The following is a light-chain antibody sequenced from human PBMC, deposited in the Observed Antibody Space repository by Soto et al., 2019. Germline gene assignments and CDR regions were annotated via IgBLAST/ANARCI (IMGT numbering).Light chain of an antibody. Sequence: DIQMTQSPSTLSASVGDRVTITCRASQSISVWLAWYQQKAGKAPNLLIYKASRLESGVPSRFSGSGSETEFTLTISGLQPGDSATYYCQQYNSYSPTXGQGTNVDIK. CDR1: QSISVW. J-gene: IGKJ1*01. CDR2: KAS. CDR3: QQYNSYSPT. V-gene: IGKV1-5*03.